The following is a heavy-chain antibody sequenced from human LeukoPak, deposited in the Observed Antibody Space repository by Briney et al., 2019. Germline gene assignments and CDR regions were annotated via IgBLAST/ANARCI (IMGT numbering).Heavy chain of an antibody. J-gene: IGHJ5*02. CDR1: GGTFSSYA. CDR3: ARNQDIVVVPAAPQTYNWFDP. D-gene: IGHD2-2*01. V-gene: IGHV1-69*05. Sequence: SVKVSCKASGGTFSSYAISWVRQAPGQGLEWMGGIIPIFGTANYAQKFQGRVTITTDESTSTAYMELSSVRSEDTAVYYSARNQDIVVVPAAPQTYNWFDPWGQGTLVTVSS. CDR2: IIPIFGTA.